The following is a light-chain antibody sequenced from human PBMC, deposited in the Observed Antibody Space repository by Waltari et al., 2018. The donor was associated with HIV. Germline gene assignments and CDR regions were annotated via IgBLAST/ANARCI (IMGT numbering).Light chain of an antibody. CDR2: DVS. CDR1: SSDVGGYKY. CDR3: SSYTSSSVV. J-gene: IGLJ2*01. Sequence: QSALTQPASVSGSPGQSITISCTGTSSDVGGYKYVSWYQQHPGKAPKLMIYDVSNRPSVVSNRFSGSKSGNPASLTISGLQADDEADYYCSSYTSSSVVFGGGTKLTVL. V-gene: IGLV2-14*03.